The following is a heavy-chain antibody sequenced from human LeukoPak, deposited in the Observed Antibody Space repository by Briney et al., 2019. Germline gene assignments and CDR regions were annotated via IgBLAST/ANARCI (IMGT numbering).Heavy chain of an antibody. V-gene: IGHV4-59*01. D-gene: IGHD3-22*01. Sequence: SETLSLTCTVSGGSISSYYWSWIRQPPGKGLEWIGYIYYSGSTNYNPSLKSRVTISVDTSKNQFSLKLSSVTAADTAVYYCARERDYYDSSGYRYYFDYWGQGTLVTVPS. J-gene: IGHJ4*02. CDR1: GGSISSYY. CDR3: ARERDYYDSSGYRYYFDY. CDR2: IYYSGST.